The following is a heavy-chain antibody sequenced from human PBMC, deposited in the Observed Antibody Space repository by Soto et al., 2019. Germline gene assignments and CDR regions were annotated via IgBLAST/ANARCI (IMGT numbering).Heavy chain of an antibody. Sequence: QVQLVQSGGGVVQPGRSLRLSCEVSGFSLSIYGMHWVRQAPGKGLEWVAVIWYEGITKNYADSVKGRFTISRDSSKNMVYLQMDSLKVEDTAVYYCASDVDSTSHLNWFDPWGQGVMVTVSS. CDR3: ASDVDSTSHLNWFDP. CDR2: IWYEGITK. V-gene: IGHV3-33*01. CDR1: GFSLSIYG. D-gene: IGHD5-12*01. J-gene: IGHJ5*02.